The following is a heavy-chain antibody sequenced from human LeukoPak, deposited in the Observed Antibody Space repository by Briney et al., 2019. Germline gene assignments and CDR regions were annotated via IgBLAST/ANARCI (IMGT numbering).Heavy chain of an antibody. V-gene: IGHV3-7*01. D-gene: IGHD2/OR15-2a*01. J-gene: IGHJ4*02. CDR2: INPDGGKK. CDR3: ASQPAVIDLGC. CDR1: GFSFSSYW. Sequence: PGGSLRLSCAASGFSFSSYWMTWVRQAPGKGLEWVANINPDGGKKTYVDSVKGRFTISRDNAKNSLYLQMSSLRVEDTAVYYCASQPAVIDLGCWGQGTLVTVSS.